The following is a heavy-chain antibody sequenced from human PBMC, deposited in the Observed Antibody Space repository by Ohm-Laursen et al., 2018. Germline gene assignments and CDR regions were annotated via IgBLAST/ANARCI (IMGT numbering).Heavy chain of an antibody. J-gene: IGHJ3*02. CDR1: GFTVSSYE. CDR3: ARDPTFHAFDI. V-gene: IGHV3-7*01. CDR2: IRKDGGET. Sequence: SLRLSCAAPGFTVSSYEMTWVRQAPGKGLEWVANIRKDGGETYYVDSVKGRFTISRDNAKNSLYLQINSLKGEDTAVYFCARDPTFHAFDIWGQGTMVTVSS. D-gene: IGHD2/OR15-2a*01.